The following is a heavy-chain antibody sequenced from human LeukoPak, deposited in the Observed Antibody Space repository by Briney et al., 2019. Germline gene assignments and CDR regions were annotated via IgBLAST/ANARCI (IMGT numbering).Heavy chain of an antibody. Sequence: PGGSLRLSCAASGFTFNTYTLNWVRQAPGRGLEWVSSISSSSSYIYYSDSVKGRFTISRDNARNSLYLQMNSLRAEDTAVYYCARGKPDIVVVPAAISGYWGQGTLVTVSS. D-gene: IGHD2-2*01. CDR3: ARGKPDIVVVPAAISGY. V-gene: IGHV3-21*01. J-gene: IGHJ4*02. CDR1: GFTFNTYT. CDR2: ISSSSSYI.